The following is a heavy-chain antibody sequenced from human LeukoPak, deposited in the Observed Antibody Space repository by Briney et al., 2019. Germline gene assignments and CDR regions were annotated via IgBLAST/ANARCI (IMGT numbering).Heavy chain of an antibody. CDR2: IYYSGST. CDR1: GGSISSYY. CDR3: ASLGYSYGPVNF. D-gene: IGHD5-18*01. J-gene: IGHJ4*02. V-gene: IGHV4-59*08. Sequence: SETLSLTCTVSGGSISSYYWSWIRQPPGKGLEWIGYIYYSGSTNYHPSLKSRVTISVDTSKSQFSLKLSSVTAADTAVYYCASLGYSYGPVNFWGQGTLVTVSS.